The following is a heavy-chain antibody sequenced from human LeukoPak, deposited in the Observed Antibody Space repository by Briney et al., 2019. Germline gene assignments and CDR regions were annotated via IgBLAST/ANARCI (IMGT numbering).Heavy chain of an antibody. J-gene: IGHJ4*02. CDR2: IKSKTDGGTT. Sequence: GSLRLSCAASGFTFSNAWMSWVRQAPGKGLEWVGRIKSKTDGGTTDYAAPVKGRFTISRDDSKNTLYLQMNSLKTEDTAVYYCTTVHSYYYDSSGYPYFDYWGQGTLVTVSS. CDR3: TTVHSYYYDSSGYPYFDY. D-gene: IGHD3-22*01. CDR1: GFTFSNAW. V-gene: IGHV3-15*01.